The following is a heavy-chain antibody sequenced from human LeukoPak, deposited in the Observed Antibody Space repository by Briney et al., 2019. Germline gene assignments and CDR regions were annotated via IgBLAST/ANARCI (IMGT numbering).Heavy chain of an antibody. CDR3: ARVDFWSGSVMDV. CDR1: GGSISSYY. D-gene: IGHD3-3*01. J-gene: IGHJ6*03. CDR2: IYYSGST. V-gene: IGHV4-59*08. Sequence: SETLSLTCTVSGGSISSYYWSWIRQPPGKGLEWIGYIYYSGSTNYNPSLKSRVTISVDTSKNQFSLKLSSVTAADTAVYYCARVDFWSGSVMDVWGKGTTVTVSS.